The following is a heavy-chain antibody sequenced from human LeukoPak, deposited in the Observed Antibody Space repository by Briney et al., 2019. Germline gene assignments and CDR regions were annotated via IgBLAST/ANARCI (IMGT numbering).Heavy chain of an antibody. D-gene: IGHD1-26*01. CDR2: MTTSGNTI. Sequence: PGGSLRLSCVVSGITFSGYSMIWVRQAPGKGLEWLSFMTTSGNTIFYAESVKDRFTISRDNAKKSLYLQMNSLRDEDTAVNYCARVGGATAVTMYFEYWGQGTLVTVSS. CDR3: ARVGGATAVTMYFEY. CDR1: GITFSGYS. J-gene: IGHJ4*02. V-gene: IGHV3-48*02.